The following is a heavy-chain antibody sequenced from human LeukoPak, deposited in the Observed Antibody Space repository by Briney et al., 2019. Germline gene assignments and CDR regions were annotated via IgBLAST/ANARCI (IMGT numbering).Heavy chain of an antibody. V-gene: IGHV4-31*03. CDR3: ARVSSPYSGSYSAYYFDY. CDR2: IYYSGST. D-gene: IGHD1-26*01. Sequence: PSQTLSLTCTVSGGSISSGGYYWSWIRQHPGKGLEWIGYIYYSGSTYYNPSLKSRVTISADTSKNQFSLKLSSVTAADTAVYYCARVSSPYSGSYSAYYFDYWGQGTLVTVSS. CDR1: GGSISSGGYY. J-gene: IGHJ4*02.